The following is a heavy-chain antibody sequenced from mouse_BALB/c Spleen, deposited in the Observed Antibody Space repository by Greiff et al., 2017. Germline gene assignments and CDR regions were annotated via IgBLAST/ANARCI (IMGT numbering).Heavy chain of an antibody. CDR1: GFTFSSFG. J-gene: IGHJ3*01. CDR2: ISSGSSTI. Sequence: DVKLVESGGGLVQPGGSRKLSCAASGFTFSSFGMHWVRQAPEKGLEWVAYISSGSSTIYYADTVKGRFTISRDNPKNTLFLQMTSLRSEDTAMYYCARDGYYVDYWGQGTLVTVSA. V-gene: IGHV5-17*02. D-gene: IGHD2-3*01. CDR3: ARDGYYVDY.